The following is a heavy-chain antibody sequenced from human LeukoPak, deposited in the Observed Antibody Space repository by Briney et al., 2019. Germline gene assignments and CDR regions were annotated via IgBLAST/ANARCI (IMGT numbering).Heavy chain of an antibody. CDR1: GFTFSDYY. CDR3: AKRQVFRANFGATDY. V-gene: IGHV3-11*01. J-gene: IGHJ4*02. D-gene: IGHD3-10*01. Sequence: GGSLRLSCAASGFTFSDYYMSWIRQAPGKGLEWVSYISSSSSTIYYADSVKGRFTISRDNAKNSLYLQMNSLRAEDTAVYYCAKRQVFRANFGATDYWGQGTLVTVSS. CDR2: ISSSSSTI.